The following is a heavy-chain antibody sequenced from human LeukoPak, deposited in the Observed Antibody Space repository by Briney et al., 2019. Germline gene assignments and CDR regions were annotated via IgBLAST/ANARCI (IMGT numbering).Heavy chain of an antibody. CDR1: GYSISSGYY. CDR2: IYHSGST. J-gene: IGHJ4*02. D-gene: IGHD6-13*01. Sequence: SETLSLTCTVSGYSISSGYYWGWIRQPPGKGLEWIGSIYHSGSTYYNPSLKSRVTISVDTSKNQFSLKLSSVTAADTAVYYCARAFRSSWSLPYYFDYWGQGTLVTVSS. CDR3: ARAFRSSWSLPYYFDY. V-gene: IGHV4-38-2*02.